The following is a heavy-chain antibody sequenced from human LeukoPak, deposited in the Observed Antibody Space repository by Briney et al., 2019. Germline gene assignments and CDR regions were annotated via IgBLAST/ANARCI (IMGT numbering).Heavy chain of an antibody. D-gene: IGHD3-10*01. Sequence: ASVKVSCKASGYTFTSYDINWVRQATGQGLEWMGWINPNSGGTNYAQKFQGRVTMTRDTSISTAYMELSRLRSDDTAVYYCARDERDYYGSGSYTYWGQGTLVTVSS. J-gene: IGHJ4*02. CDR1: GYTFTSYD. CDR3: ARDERDYYGSGSYTY. V-gene: IGHV1-2*02. CDR2: INPNSGGT.